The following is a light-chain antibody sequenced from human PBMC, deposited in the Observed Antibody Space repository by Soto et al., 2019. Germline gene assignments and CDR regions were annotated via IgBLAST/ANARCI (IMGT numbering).Light chain of an antibody. CDR3: SSYTSSSTLDV. J-gene: IGLJ1*01. CDR2: EVS. CDR1: SSDVGGYNY. V-gene: IGLV2-14*01. Sequence: QSVLSQPPSASGSPGQSVAISCNGTSSDVGGYNYVSWHQQHPGKAPKLMIYEVSNRPPGVSNRFSGSKSGNTASLTISGLQAEDEADYYCSSYTSSSTLDVFGTGTKVTVL.